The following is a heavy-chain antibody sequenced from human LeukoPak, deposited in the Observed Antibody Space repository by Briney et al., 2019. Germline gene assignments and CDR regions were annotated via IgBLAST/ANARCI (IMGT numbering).Heavy chain of an antibody. J-gene: IGHJ4*02. V-gene: IGHV1-24*01. Sequence: ASVKVSCKVSGYTLTELSMHWVRQAPGKGLEWMGGFDPEDGETIYAQKFQGRVTMTEDTSTDTAYMELSSLRSEDTAVYYCACMNSRGYSYGYMLGYWGQGTLVTVSS. D-gene: IGHD5-18*01. CDR2: FDPEDGET. CDR1: GYTLTELS. CDR3: ACMNSRGYSYGYMLGY.